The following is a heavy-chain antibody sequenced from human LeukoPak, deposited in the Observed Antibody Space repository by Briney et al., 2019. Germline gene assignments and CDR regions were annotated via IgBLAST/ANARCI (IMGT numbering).Heavy chain of an antibody. CDR2: ISSSSYI. CDR3: ARDNGGDDYGDYNFDY. D-gene: IGHD4-17*01. Sequence: GGSLRLSCAASGFTFSSYSMNWVRQAPGKGLEWVSSISSSSYIYYADSAKGRFTISRDNAKNSLYLQMNSLRAEDTAVYYCARDNGGDDYGDYNFDYWGQGTLVTVSS. J-gene: IGHJ4*02. CDR1: GFTFSSYS. V-gene: IGHV3-21*01.